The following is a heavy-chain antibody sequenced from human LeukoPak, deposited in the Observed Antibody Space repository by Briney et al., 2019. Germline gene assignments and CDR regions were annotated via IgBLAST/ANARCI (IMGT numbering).Heavy chain of an antibody. D-gene: IGHD3-3*01. J-gene: IGHJ4*02. CDR2: IYHSGST. V-gene: IGHV4-38-2*01. Sequence: PSETLSLTCAVSGYSISSGYYWGSIRQPPEKGLEWIGSIYHSGSTYYNPSLKSRVTISVDTSKNQFSLKLSSVTAADTAVYYCARHDDFWSGYSNFDYWGQGTLVTVSS. CDR3: ARHDDFWSGYSNFDY. CDR1: GYSISSGYY.